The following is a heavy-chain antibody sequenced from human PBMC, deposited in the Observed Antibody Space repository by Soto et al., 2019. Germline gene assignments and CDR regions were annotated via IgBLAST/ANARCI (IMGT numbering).Heavy chain of an antibody. V-gene: IGHV3-64D*06. CDR2: ISSNGGST. CDR3: VKDNVDTAMVSAH. Sequence: PRLSCSASGFTFSSYAMHWVRQAPGKGLEYVSAISSNGGSTYYADSVKGRFTISRDNSKNTLYLQMSSLRAEDTAVYYCVKDNVDTAMVSAHWGQGTLVTVSS. J-gene: IGHJ4*02. D-gene: IGHD5-18*01. CDR1: GFTFSSYA.